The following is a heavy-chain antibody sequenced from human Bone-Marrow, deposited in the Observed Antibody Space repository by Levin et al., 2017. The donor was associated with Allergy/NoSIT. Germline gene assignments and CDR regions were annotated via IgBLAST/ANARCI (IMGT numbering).Heavy chain of an antibody. V-gene: IGHV3-11*01. CDR1: GITFSDYY. Sequence: PGGSLRLSCAVSGITFSDYYMNWIRQAPGKGLEWVSHIIPSGNAIDHANSVRGRFTISRDNAKDSLFLQMDSLRAEDTAMYYCVTQSTSVTKFESWGQGTLVTVSS. CDR3: VTQSTSVTKFES. CDR2: IIPSGNAI. D-gene: IGHD4-17*01. J-gene: IGHJ4*02.